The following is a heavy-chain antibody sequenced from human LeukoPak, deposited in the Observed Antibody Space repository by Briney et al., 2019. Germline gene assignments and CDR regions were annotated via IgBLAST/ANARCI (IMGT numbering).Heavy chain of an antibody. V-gene: IGHV4-4*07. Sequence: SETLSLTCTVSGGSVSPYYWTWIRRSAGKGLEFIGRTHYGGTTNYSPSLASRLRLSVDTSNNQVSLRLSSVTAADTALYYCARDSPHGYTLGHRYYFMDVWGKGTAVTVS. CDR2: THYGGTT. D-gene: IGHD5-18*01. CDR1: GGSVSPYY. CDR3: ARDSPHGYTLGHRYYFMDV. J-gene: IGHJ6*03.